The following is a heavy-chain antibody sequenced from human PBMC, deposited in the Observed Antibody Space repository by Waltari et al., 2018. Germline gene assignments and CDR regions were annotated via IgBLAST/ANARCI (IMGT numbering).Heavy chain of an antibody. CDR3: ARAGGSSWFDP. J-gene: IGHJ5*02. D-gene: IGHD6-6*01. CDR1: GYSISSGYS. V-gene: IGHV4-38-2*01. Sequence: QVQLQESGPGLVKPSETLSLTCAVSGYSISSGYSWGWIRQPPGKGLEWIGSIYHSGSTYYNPSLKSRVTISVDTSKNQFSLKLSSVTAADTAVYYCARAGGSSWFDPWGQGTLVTVSS. CDR2: IYHSGST.